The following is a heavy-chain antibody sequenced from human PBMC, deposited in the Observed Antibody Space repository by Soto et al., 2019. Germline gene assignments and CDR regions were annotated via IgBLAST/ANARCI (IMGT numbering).Heavy chain of an antibody. CDR2: IVGSGGST. Sequence: GGSLRLSCAASGFTFSSDAMAWVRQAPGKGLEWVSTIVGSGGSTYYADSVQGRFIISRDNSKSTLYLQMNSLRAEDTAVYYCAKVLSGYDDPFDYWGQGTLVTVSS. CDR1: GFTFSSDA. V-gene: IGHV3-23*01. D-gene: IGHD5-12*01. CDR3: AKVLSGYDDPFDY. J-gene: IGHJ4*02.